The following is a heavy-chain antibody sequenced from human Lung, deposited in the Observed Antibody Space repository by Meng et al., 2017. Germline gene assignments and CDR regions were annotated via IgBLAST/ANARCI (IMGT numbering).Heavy chain of an antibody. CDR1: GGSFRDYY. Sequence: GPLRQGGAGLLKPSETRSLTCVVSGGSFRDYYWSWIRQPPGKGLEWIGEINHSGSTNYNPSLESRATISVDTSQNNLSLKLSSVTAADSAVYYCARGPTTMAHDFDYWGQGTLVTVSS. D-gene: IGHD4-11*01. J-gene: IGHJ4*02. CDR2: INHSGST. V-gene: IGHV4-34*01. CDR3: ARGPTTMAHDFDY.